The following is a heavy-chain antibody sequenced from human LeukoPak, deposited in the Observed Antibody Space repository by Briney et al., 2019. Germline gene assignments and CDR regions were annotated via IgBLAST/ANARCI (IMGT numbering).Heavy chain of an antibody. D-gene: IGHD2-2*01. Sequence: GASVKVSCKASGYTFTDYYMHWVRQAPGQGFEWRGWINPNDGDTNYAQKFQGRVTMTRDTSISTAHMEVSRLRSDDTAVYYCARANFLYCSSSTCPFDYWGQGTLVTVSS. CDR1: GYTFTDYY. V-gene: IGHV1-2*02. CDR3: ARANFLYCSSSTCPFDY. CDR2: INPNDGDT. J-gene: IGHJ4*02.